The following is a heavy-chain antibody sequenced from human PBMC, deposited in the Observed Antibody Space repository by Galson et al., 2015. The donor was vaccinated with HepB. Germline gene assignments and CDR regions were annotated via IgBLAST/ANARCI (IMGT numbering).Heavy chain of an antibody. D-gene: IGHD6-13*01. CDR3: AKAHSSSWTWYFDY. V-gene: IGHV3-43*01. CDR2: ISWDGGST. CDR1: GFTFDDYT. J-gene: IGHJ4*02. Sequence: SLRLSCAASGFTFDDYTMHWVRQAPGKGLEWVSLISWDGGSTYYADSVKGRFTISRDNSKNSLYLQMNSLRTEDTALYYCAKAHSSSWTWYFDYWGQGTLVTVSS.